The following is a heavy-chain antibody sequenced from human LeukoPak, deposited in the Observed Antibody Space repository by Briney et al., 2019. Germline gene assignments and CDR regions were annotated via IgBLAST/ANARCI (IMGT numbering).Heavy chain of an antibody. Sequence: ASVKVSCKASGYTFTSYGISWVRQAPRQGLEWMGWISAYNGNTNYAQKLQGRVTMTTDTSTSTAYMELRSLRSDDTAVYYCARSPHLAVAGTFDYWGQGTLVTVSS. CDR2: ISAYNGNT. D-gene: IGHD6-19*01. CDR3: ARSPHLAVAGTFDY. CDR1: GYTFTSYG. J-gene: IGHJ4*02. V-gene: IGHV1-18*01.